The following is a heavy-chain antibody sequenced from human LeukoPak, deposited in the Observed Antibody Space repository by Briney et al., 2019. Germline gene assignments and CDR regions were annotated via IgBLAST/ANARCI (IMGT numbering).Heavy chain of an antibody. Sequence: PGGSLRLSCSASGFTFSSYAMHWVRQAPGKGLEWVSAISGSGGSTYYADSVKGRFTISRDNSKNTLYLQMNSLRAEDTAVYYCAKSDTGVIINYFDYWGQGTLVTVSS. CDR1: GFTFSSYA. CDR3: AKSDTGVIINYFDY. D-gene: IGHD3-10*01. J-gene: IGHJ4*02. CDR2: ISGSGGST. V-gene: IGHV3-23*01.